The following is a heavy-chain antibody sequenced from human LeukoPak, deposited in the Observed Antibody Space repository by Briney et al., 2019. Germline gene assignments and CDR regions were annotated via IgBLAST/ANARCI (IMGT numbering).Heavy chain of an antibody. J-gene: IGHJ4*02. V-gene: IGHV3-73*01. CDR1: GFTFSGSA. Sequence: PGGSLRLSCAASGFTFSGSAMHWVRQASGKGLEWVGRIRSKGNSYATAYAAPVQGRFTISRDDTKTTSYQQMSRRNTEHTAYYYGTIQYCSGCNNYWGQGALVTVSS. CDR2: IRSKGNSYAT. CDR3: TIQYCSGCNNY. D-gene: IGHD2-15*01.